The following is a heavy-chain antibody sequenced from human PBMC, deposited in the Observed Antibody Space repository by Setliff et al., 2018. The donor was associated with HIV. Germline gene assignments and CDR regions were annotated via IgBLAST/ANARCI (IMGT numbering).Heavy chain of an antibody. J-gene: IGHJ4*02. CDR3: ARGVRDNSGWSSYYFDY. D-gene: IGHD6-19*01. Sequence: ETLSLTCTVYGGSFSGYYWSWIRQPPGKGLEWIGEVTHSGRTNYNPSLQSRVTTSVYTSKKQFSLRLTSVTAADTAVYYCARGVRDNSGWSSYYFDYWGQGTLVTVSS. CDR2: VTHSGRT. V-gene: IGHV4-34*01. CDR1: GGSFSGYY.